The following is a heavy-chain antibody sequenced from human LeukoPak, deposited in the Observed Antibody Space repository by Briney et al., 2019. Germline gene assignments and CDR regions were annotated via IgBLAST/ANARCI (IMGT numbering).Heavy chain of an antibody. CDR1: GFTFSSYS. V-gene: IGHV3-21*01. CDR3: ARGMDADYDFWSGYPYYFDY. CDR2: ISSSGSYI. J-gene: IGHJ4*02. Sequence: GGSLRLSCAASGFTFSSYSMNWVRQAPGKGLEWVSSISSSGSYIYYADSVKGRFTISRDNAKNSLYLQMNSLRAEDTAVYYCARGMDADYDFWSGYPYYFDYWGQGTLVTVSS. D-gene: IGHD3-3*01.